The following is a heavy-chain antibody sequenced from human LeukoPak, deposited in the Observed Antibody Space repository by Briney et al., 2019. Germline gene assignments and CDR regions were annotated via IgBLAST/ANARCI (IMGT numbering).Heavy chain of an antibody. CDR2: ISSSSSTI. CDR1: GFTFSSYS. Sequence: GGSLRLSYAASGFTFSSYSMNWVRQAPGKGLEWVSYISSSSSTIYYADSVKGRFTISRDNAKNSLYLQMNSLRDEDTAVYYCARLYVWGSSRTFDYWGQGTLVTVSS. V-gene: IGHV3-48*02. J-gene: IGHJ4*02. D-gene: IGHD3-16*02. CDR3: ARLYVWGSSRTFDY.